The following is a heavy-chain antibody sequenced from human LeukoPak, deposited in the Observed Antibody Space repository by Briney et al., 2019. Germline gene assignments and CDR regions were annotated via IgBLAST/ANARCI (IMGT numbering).Heavy chain of an antibody. CDR1: GFTFSSYS. Sequence: GGSLRLSCAASGFTFSSYSMNWVRQAPGKGLEWVSSISSSSSYIYYADSVKGRFTISRDNAKNSLYLQMNSLRAEDTAVYYCAREWGILSMPDAFDIWGQGTMVTVSS. CDR3: AREWGILSMPDAFDI. V-gene: IGHV3-21*01. J-gene: IGHJ3*02. D-gene: IGHD2/OR15-2a*01. CDR2: ISSSSSYI.